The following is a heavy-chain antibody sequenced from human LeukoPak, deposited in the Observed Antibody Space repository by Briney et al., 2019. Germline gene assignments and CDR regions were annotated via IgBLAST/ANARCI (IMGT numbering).Heavy chain of an antibody. J-gene: IGHJ4*02. CDR2: IIPILGIA. D-gene: IGHD3-3*01. Sequence: SVKVSCKASGGTFSSYAISWVRQAPGQGLEWMGRIIPILGIANYAQKFQGRVTITADKSTSTAYMELSSLRSEDTAVYYCARDINDFWSGYLHDYWGQGTLVTVSS. V-gene: IGHV1-69*04. CDR3: ARDINDFWSGYLHDY. CDR1: GGTFSSYA.